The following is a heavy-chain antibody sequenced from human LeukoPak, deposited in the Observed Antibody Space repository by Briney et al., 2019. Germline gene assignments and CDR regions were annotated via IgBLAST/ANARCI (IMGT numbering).Heavy chain of an antibody. D-gene: IGHD1-26*01. CDR1: AVSLSAYN. CDR2: ISYTGTYI. CDR3: VRDRGTYRPIDY. J-gene: IGHJ4*02. V-gene: IGHV3-21*04. Sequence: TGGSLRLSCAASAVSLSAYNMNWVRQAPGKGLEWVSSISYTGTYIYYADSVKGRFTISRDNAQNSLYLQMNSLRAEDTAIYYCVRDRGTYRPIDYWGQGTLVTVSS.